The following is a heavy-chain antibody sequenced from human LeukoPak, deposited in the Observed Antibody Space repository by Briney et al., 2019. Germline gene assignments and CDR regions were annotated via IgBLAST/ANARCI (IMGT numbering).Heavy chain of an antibody. D-gene: IGHD3-22*01. CDR3: ARDAYDSSGYYYVGWFDP. V-gene: IGHV4-4*07. Sequence: SETLSLTCTVSGGSISSYYWSWIRQPAGKGLEWIGRIYTSGSTNCNPSLKSRVTMSVDTSKNQFSLKLSSVTAADTAVYYCARDAYDSSGYYYVGWFDPWGQGTLVTVSS. CDR1: GGSISSYY. J-gene: IGHJ5*02. CDR2: IYTSGST.